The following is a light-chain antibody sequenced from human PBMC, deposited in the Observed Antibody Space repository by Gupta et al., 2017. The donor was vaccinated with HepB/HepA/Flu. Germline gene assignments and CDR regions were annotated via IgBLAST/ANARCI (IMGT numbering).Light chain of an antibody. V-gene: IGLV3-21*03. CDR2: DDR. Sequence: SYVLTQPPSVSVAPGKTATITCGENNIGSKSVHWYQQKPGQAPVLVVYDDRDRPLGIPERFSGSNSGTTDTLTIRRVEAGDEADYYCQASDGDSDHEVFGTGTKVTVL. CDR1: NIGSKS. CDR3: QASDGDSDHEV. J-gene: IGLJ1*01.